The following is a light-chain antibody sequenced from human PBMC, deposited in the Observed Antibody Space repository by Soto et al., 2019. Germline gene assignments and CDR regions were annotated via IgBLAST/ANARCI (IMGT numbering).Light chain of an antibody. CDR3: QQSDAIPIT. CDR1: QSISRW. Sequence: DIQIAQSPSTLSASVGDRVTITCRASQSISRWLAWYQQKPGTAPTLLIYSASNLQSGVPSRFSGSGSGTDFTLAISTLQPEDFATYYCQQSDAIPITFGQGTRLEIK. J-gene: IGKJ5*01. V-gene: IGKV1-39*01. CDR2: SAS.